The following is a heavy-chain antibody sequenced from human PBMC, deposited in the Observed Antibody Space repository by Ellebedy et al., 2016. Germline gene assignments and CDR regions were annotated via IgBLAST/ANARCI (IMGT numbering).Heavy chain of an antibody. V-gene: IGHV3-74*01. D-gene: IGHD2-21*02. Sequence: GGSLRLSCAASGFTFSSYWMHWVRQAPGKGLVWVSRINSDGSSTSYADSVKGRFTISRDNAKNTLYLQMNSLRAEDTAVYYCARTYCGGDCYFPQYYYYGMDVWGQGTTVTVSS. CDR2: INSDGSST. J-gene: IGHJ6*02. CDR3: ARTYCGGDCYFPQYYYYGMDV. CDR1: GFTFSSYW.